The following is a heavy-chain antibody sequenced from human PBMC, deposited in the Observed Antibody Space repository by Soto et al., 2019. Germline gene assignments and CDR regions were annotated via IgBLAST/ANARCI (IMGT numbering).Heavy chain of an antibody. CDR2: ISASGDGT. CDR1: GFTFSSYA. J-gene: IGHJ4*02. D-gene: IGHD4-17*01. V-gene: IGHV3-23*01. CDR3: ARTTVTKSRDY. Sequence: EVQLLESGGGLVQPGGSLRLSCAASGFTFSSYAMSWVRQAPGKGLEYVSSISASGDGTYFADSVKGRFTMSRDTSKNTLYLQMNSLRVEDMAVYYCARTTVTKSRDYWGQGTLVTVSS.